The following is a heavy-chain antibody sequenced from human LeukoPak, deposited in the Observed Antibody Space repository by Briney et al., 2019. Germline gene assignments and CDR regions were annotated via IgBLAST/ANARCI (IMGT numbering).Heavy chain of an antibody. D-gene: IGHD5-12*01. Sequence: GASVKASCKASGYTFTSYAISWVRQAPGQGLEWMGGIIPIFGTANYAQKFQGRVTITADESTSTAYMELSSLRSEDTAVYYCARGYSGYDFIIDYWGQGTLVTVSS. CDR2: IIPIFGTA. CDR3: ARGYSGYDFIIDY. J-gene: IGHJ4*02. CDR1: GYTFTSYA. V-gene: IGHV1-69*13.